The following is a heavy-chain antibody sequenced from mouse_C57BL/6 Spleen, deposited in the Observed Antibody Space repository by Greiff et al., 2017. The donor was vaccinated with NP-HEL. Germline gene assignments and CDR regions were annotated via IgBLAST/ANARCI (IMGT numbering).Heavy chain of an antibody. Sequence: EVQRVESGPELVKPGASVKISCKASGYSFTGYYMNWVKQSPEKSLEWIGEINPSTGGTTYNQKFKAKATLTVDKSSSTAYMQLKSLTSEDSAVYYCARRDYSQGFAYWGQGTLVTVSA. D-gene: IGHD2-12*01. CDR2: INPSTGGT. V-gene: IGHV1-42*01. CDR1: GYSFTGYY. CDR3: ARRDYSQGFAY. J-gene: IGHJ3*01.